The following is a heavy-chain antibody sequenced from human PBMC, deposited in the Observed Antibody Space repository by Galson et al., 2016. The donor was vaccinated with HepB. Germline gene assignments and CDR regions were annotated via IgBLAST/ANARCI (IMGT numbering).Heavy chain of an antibody. J-gene: IGHJ6*02. CDR1: GFTFSSYS. Sequence: SLRLSCAASGFTFSSYSMNWVRQTPGKGLEWVSYISRYSSSIYYADSVKGRFTISRDNANNSLYLQLNSLRDEDTAVYYCARDRQGDIVATGFDYNGVDVWGQGTTVTVSS. CDR3: ARDRQGDIVATGFDYNGVDV. V-gene: IGHV3-48*02. D-gene: IGHD5-12*01. CDR2: ISRYSSSI.